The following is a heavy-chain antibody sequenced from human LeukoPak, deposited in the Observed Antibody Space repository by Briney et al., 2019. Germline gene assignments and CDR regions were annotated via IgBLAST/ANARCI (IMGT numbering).Heavy chain of an antibody. V-gene: IGHV4-59*08. D-gene: IGHD4-17*01. CDR2: IYYSGST. Sequence: PSETLSLTCTVSGGSIRNYYWDWIRQPPGKGLEWIGYIYYSGSTSYNPSLKRRVTISVDTSKTQFSLKVSSVTAADTAVYYCARHDDGDYDQIKWGQGTLVTVSS. CDR3: ARHDDGDYDQIK. J-gene: IGHJ4*02. CDR1: GGSIRNYY.